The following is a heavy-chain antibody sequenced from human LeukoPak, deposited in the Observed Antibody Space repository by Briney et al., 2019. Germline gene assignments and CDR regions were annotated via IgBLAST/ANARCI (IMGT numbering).Heavy chain of an antibody. CDR1: GFTFSSYG. CDR2: IRYDGSNK. V-gene: IGHV3-30*02. D-gene: IGHD3-10*01. Sequence: GGSLRLSCAASGFTFSSYGMHWVRQAPGKGLEWVAFIRYDGSNKYYADSVKGRLTISRDNSKNTLYLQMNSLRVEDTATYYCAKLKVFGSGSWDYWGQGSLITVSS. J-gene: IGHJ4*02. CDR3: AKLKVFGSGSWDY.